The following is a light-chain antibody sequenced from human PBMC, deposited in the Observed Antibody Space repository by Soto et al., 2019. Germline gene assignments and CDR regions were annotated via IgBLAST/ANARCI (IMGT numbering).Light chain of an antibody. Sequence: EIVLTQSPGTLSLSPGERATLSCRASQSVRSSYLAWYQQKPGQAPRLLIYGASIRATGIPDRFGGSGSGTDFTLTISRLEPEDFAVYYCQQYGSSLFTFGPGTKVDFK. CDR3: QQYGSSLFT. CDR2: GAS. V-gene: IGKV3-20*01. J-gene: IGKJ3*01. CDR1: QSVRSSY.